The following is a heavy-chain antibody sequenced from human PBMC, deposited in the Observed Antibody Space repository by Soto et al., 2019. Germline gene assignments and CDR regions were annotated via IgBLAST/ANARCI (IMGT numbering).Heavy chain of an antibody. V-gene: IGHV1-18*01. CDR3: ARVVATVAGPYGMDV. D-gene: IGHD6-19*01. CDR1: GYTFTSYV. Sequence: QVQLVQSGAEVKKPGASVKVSCRASGYTFTSYVISWVRQAPGQGLEWMGWISAYNGNTNFAQKLQGRVTMTTDTSTSIAYMELRSLRSDDTAVYYSARVVATVAGPYGMDVWGQGTTVTVSS. J-gene: IGHJ6*02. CDR2: ISAYNGNT.